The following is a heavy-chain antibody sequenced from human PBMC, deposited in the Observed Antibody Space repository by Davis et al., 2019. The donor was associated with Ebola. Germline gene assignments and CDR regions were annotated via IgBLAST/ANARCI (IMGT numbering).Heavy chain of an antibody. CDR2: ISWNSGSI. Sequence: PGGSLRLSCAASGFTFDDYAMHWVRQAPGKGLEWVSGISWNSGSIGYADSVKGRFTISRDNAKNSLYLQMNSLRAEDTALYYCAKDMSYDSSGYPAWGQGTLVTVSS. CDR3: AKDMSYDSSGYPA. D-gene: IGHD3-22*01. V-gene: IGHV3-9*01. CDR1: GFTFDDYA. J-gene: IGHJ5*02.